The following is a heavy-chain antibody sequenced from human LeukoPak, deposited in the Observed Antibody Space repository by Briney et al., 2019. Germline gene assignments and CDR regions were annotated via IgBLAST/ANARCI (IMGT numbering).Heavy chain of an antibody. CDR2: ICSSSSYI. CDR1: GFTFSGYS. CDR3: ARDYCTGGSCIGY. V-gene: IGHV3-21*01. J-gene: IGHJ4*02. D-gene: IGHD2-15*01. Sequence: GESLRLSCAASGFTFSGYSMNWVRQAPGKGLEWVSSICSSSSYIYYAYSVKGRFTISRDNAKDSLYLQMNSPRAEDTAVYYCARDYCTGGSCIGYWGQGTLVTVSS.